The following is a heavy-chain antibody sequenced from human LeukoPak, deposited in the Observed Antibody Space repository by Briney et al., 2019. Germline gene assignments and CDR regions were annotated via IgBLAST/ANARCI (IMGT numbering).Heavy chain of an antibody. V-gene: IGHV1-18*01. CDR3: AKDLGHPFDY. Sequence: GASVKVSCKASGYTFTNYGISWVRQAPGQGLEWMGWISAYNGNTHYAQNLQGRVTMTTDTSTSTAYMELRSLSSDDTAVYYCAKDLGHPFDYWGQGTLVTVSS. CDR2: ISAYNGNT. CDR1: GYTFTNYG. J-gene: IGHJ4*02.